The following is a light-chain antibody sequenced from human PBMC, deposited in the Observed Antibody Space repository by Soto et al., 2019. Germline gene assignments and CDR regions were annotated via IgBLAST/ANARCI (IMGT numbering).Light chain of an antibody. CDR2: EVS. CDR1: SSDVGGYNY. V-gene: IGLV2-14*01. Sequence: QSVLTQPASVSGSPGQSITISCTGTSSDVGGYNYVSWYQQHPGKAPKLMIYEVSNRPSGVSNRFSGSKSGNTASLTISGLQAADEADDYWSSYTSSRTLVVFGGGTQLTVL. CDR3: SSYTSSRTLVV. J-gene: IGLJ2*01.